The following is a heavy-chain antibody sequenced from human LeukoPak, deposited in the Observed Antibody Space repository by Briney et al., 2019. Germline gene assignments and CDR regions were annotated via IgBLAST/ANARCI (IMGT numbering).Heavy chain of an antibody. J-gene: IGHJ3*02. Sequence: SVKVSCKASGGTFSSYTISWVRQAPGQGLEWMGRIIPILGIANYAQKFQGRVTITADKSTSTAYMELSSLRSEDTAVYYCARADPFFDSSGYHYAFDIWGQGTMVTVSS. CDR1: GGTFSSYT. V-gene: IGHV1-69*02. CDR2: IIPILGIA. CDR3: ARADPFFDSSGYHYAFDI. D-gene: IGHD3-22*01.